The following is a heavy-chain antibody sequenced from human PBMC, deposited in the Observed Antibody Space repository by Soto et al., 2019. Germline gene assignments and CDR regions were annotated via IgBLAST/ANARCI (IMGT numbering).Heavy chain of an antibody. Sequence: QMQLVQSGAEVKRPGASVRVSCKSSGYTFTSFYIHWVRQAPGQGLEWMGIINPSGGIANFAQRFQGRVTMTRDMSTTNHAMELSSLKSDDTAVYYCASSPAFSSSWYGIPPDPSHGMDVWGQGTTVTVS. J-gene: IGHJ6*02. CDR3: ASSPAFSSSWYGIPPDPSHGMDV. V-gene: IGHV1-46*01. D-gene: IGHD6-13*01. CDR1: GYTFTSFY. CDR2: INPSGGIA.